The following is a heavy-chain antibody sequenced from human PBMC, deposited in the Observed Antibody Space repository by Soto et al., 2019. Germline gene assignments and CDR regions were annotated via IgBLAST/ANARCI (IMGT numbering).Heavy chain of an antibody. D-gene: IGHD3-22*01. CDR3: ARQSITMIVKSLYYFDY. CDR2: IYYSGST. V-gene: IGHV4-39*01. Sequence: WIRQPPGKGLEWIGSIYYSGSTYYNPSLKSRVTISVDTSKNQFSLKLSSVTAADTAVYYCARQSITMIVKSLYYFDYWGQGTLVTVSS. J-gene: IGHJ4*02.